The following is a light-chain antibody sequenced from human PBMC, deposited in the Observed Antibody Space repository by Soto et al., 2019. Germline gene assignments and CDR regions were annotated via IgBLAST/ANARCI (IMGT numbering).Light chain of an antibody. Sequence: DIPMTQSPSTLSASVGDRVTITYRASQSISSWLAWYQQKPGQAPKLLIYKASTLQSGVPSRFSGSGSGTEFTLAISSLQPDDSATYYCQQYNDNWTFGQGTKVEIK. CDR1: QSISSW. CDR3: QQYNDNWT. V-gene: IGKV1-5*03. J-gene: IGKJ1*01. CDR2: KAS.